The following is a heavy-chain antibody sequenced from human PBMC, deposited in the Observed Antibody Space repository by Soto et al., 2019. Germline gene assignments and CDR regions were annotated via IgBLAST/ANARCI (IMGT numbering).Heavy chain of an antibody. CDR3: ATRAADYDFWSGYYSSYYYMDV. D-gene: IGHD3-3*01. CDR2: IYYSGST. Sequence: SETLSLTCTVSGGSISSYYWSWIRQPPGKGLEWIGYIYYSGSTNYNPSLKSRVTISVDTSKNQFSLKLSSVTAADTAVYYCATRAADYDFWSGYYSSYYYMDVWGKGTTVTVSS. J-gene: IGHJ6*03. V-gene: IGHV4-59*08. CDR1: GGSISSYY.